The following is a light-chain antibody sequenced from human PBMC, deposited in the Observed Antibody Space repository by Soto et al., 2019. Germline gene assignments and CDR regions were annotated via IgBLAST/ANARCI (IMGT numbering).Light chain of an antibody. J-gene: IGKJ5*01. V-gene: IGKV1-39*01. CDR1: QTISSH. CDR3: QQSYSIPIT. CDR2: AAS. Sequence: DIRVTQSPSSLSASVGDRVTITCRTSQTISSHFNWYQQKPGKAPKLLIHAASSLQSGVPSSFSGSGSGTDFTLTISRLQPEDFATYFCQQSYSIPITFGRGTRLDIK.